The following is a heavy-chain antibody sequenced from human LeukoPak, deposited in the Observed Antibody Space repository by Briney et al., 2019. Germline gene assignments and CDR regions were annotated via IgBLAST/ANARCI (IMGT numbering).Heavy chain of an antibody. V-gene: IGHV3-23*01. CDR2: ISGSGGST. CDR1: GVTFSSYA. CDR3: AKGDGILWFGESNFDY. D-gene: IGHD3-10*01. Sequence: GGSLRLSCAASGVTFSSYAMSWVRQAPGKGLEWVSAISGSGGSTYYADSVKGRFTISRDNSKNTLYLQMSRLRAEDTAVYYCAKGDGILWFGESNFDYWGQGTLVTVSS. J-gene: IGHJ4*02.